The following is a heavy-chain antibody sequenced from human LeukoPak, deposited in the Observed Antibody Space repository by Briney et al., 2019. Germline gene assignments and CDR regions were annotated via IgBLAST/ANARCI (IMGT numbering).Heavy chain of an antibody. CDR1: GFTFSSYS. V-gene: IGHV3-21*01. J-gene: IGHJ3*02. D-gene: IGHD6-6*01. CDR3: ERVRSSSFLLGAFDI. Sequence: GGSLRLSCAASGFTFSSYSRYWVRQAPGRGVERVSSISSGSSYIYYADSERGVFTIPRDNAKNSLYLQMKSLRAEDTAVYYCERVRSSSFLLGAFDIWGQGTMVTVSS. CDR2: ISSGSSYI.